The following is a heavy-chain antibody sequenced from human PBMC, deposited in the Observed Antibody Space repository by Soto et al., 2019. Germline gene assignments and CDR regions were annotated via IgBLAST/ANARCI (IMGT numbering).Heavy chain of an antibody. Sequence: SETLSLTCSVSGGSINCSSYFWGWVRQPPGKGLEWIGSIYYSGSTYYNPSLRSRVTISVDTSKNQFSLKLSSVTAADTAVFYCARHYSSGSRNWFDPWGPGTLVTVSS. CDR2: IYYSGST. CDR3: ARHYSSGSRNWFDP. V-gene: IGHV4-39*01. D-gene: IGHD6-19*01. CDR1: GGSINCSSYF. J-gene: IGHJ5*02.